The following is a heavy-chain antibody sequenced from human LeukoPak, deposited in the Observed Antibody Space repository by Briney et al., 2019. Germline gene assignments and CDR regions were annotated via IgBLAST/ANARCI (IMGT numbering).Heavy chain of an antibody. Sequence: ASVKVSCKVSGYTLTELSMHWVRQAPGKGLEWMGGFDPEDGETIYAQKFQGRVTMTRNTSISTAYMELSSLRSEDTAVYYCARGRREYDYYDSSGYYHDFWGQGTLVTVSS. CDR2: FDPEDGET. D-gene: IGHD3-22*01. CDR3: ARGRREYDYYDSSGYYHDF. CDR1: GYTLTELS. V-gene: IGHV1-24*01. J-gene: IGHJ4*02.